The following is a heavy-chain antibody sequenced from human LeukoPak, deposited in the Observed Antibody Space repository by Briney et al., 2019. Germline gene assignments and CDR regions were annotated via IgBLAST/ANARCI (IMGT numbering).Heavy chain of an antibody. V-gene: IGHV3-11*04. CDR1: GFRFDSFY. D-gene: IGHD3-22*01. Sequence: GGSLRLSCAASGFRFDSFYMGCIRQVPGKGLDYIALISASGAVPYYAESVKGRFTISRDNTKNSVSLQMNSLGADDTAVYYCARSLIVASEDYWGQGTLVTVSS. J-gene: IGHJ4*02. CDR2: ISASGAVP. CDR3: ARSLIVASEDY.